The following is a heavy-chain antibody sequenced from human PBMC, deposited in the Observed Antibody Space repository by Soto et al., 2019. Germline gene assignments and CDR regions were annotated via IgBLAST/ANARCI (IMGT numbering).Heavy chain of an antibody. D-gene: IGHD1-1*01. J-gene: IGHJ4*02. CDR3: ARQLERGDLPEGFEY. Sequence: QVQVQESSPGLVEPSGTLSLTCAVSGDSISSSHWWSWVRQPPGKGVEWIGEIFHSGATKYNPSLESRVTMSVDKSNNQLSLKLRSVTAADTAVYYCARQLERGDLPEGFEYWGQGTLATVSS. CDR1: GDSISSSHW. CDR2: IFHSGAT. V-gene: IGHV4-4*02.